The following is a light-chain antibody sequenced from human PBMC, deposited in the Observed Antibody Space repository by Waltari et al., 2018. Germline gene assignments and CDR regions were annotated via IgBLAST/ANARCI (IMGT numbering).Light chain of an antibody. Sequence: VLTQSPGTLSLSPGERVTLSGRASQSVSRALAWYQQKPGQAPRLLIYGASSRATGIPDRFSGSGSGTDFSLTISRLEPEDFAVYYCQHYVRLPVTFGQGTKVEIK. CDR1: QSVSRA. CDR2: GAS. V-gene: IGKV3-20*01. CDR3: QHYVRLPVT. J-gene: IGKJ1*01.